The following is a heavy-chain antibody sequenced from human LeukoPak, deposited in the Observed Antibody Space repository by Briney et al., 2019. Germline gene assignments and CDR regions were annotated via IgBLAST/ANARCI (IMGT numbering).Heavy chain of an antibody. D-gene: IGHD5-12*01. CDR3: ARDPGHSGYDSFDY. J-gene: IGHJ4*02. CDR2: ISAYNGNT. Sequence: ASVKVSCKASGYTFTGYYIHWVRQAPGQGLEWMGWISAYNGNTNYAQKLQGRVTMTTDTSTSTAYMELSSLRSDDTAVYYCARDPGHSGYDSFDYWGQGTLVTVSS. V-gene: IGHV1-18*04. CDR1: GYTFTGYY.